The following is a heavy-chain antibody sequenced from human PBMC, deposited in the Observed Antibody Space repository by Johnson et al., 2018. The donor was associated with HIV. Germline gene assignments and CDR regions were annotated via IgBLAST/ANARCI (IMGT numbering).Heavy chain of an antibody. CDR1: GFSLSDHY. CDR2: ISSSGVTI. CDR3: ARERGGAFDI. J-gene: IGHJ3*02. V-gene: IGHV3-11*04. Sequence: VQLVESGGGLVKPGGSLRLSCAASGFSLSDHYMTWIRQAPGKGLEWVSYISSSGVTIYFADSVRGRFTISRDNFENTFYLQMNSLRADDTALYYCARERGGAFDIWGQGTMVTVSS.